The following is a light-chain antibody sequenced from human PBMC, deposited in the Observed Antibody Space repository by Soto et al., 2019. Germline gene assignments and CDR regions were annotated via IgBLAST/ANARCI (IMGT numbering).Light chain of an antibody. CDR3: CSYAGSYPVV. J-gene: IGLJ2*01. CDR2: DVS. CDR1: SSDVGGYNY. V-gene: IGLV2-11*01. Sequence: QSVLTQPRSVSGSPGQSVTISCTGTSSDVGGYNYVSWYQQHPGKAPKLMIYDVSKRPSGVPHRFSGSKSGNTASLTISGLHEEDEADYYCCSYAGSYPVVFGGGTKLTVL.